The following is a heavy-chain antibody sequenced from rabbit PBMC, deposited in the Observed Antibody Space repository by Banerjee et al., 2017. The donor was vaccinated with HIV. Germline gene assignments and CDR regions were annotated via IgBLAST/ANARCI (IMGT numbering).Heavy chain of an antibody. J-gene: IGHJ4*01. D-gene: IGHD4-2*01. Sequence: ELVESGGGLVQPGESLKLSCKASGIDFSSYGISWVRQAPGKGLEWIACIGAGSNSAYYATWAKGRFTISKTSSTTVTLQMTSLTAADTATYFCARDAYAGDGDLFFDLWGPGTLVTVS. CDR1: GIDFSSYG. CDR3: ARDAYAGDGDLFFDL. CDR2: IGAGSNSA. V-gene: IGHV1S45*01.